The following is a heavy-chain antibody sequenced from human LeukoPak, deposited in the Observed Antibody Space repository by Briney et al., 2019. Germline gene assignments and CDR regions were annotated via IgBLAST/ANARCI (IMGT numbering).Heavy chain of an antibody. CDR1: GGTFSSYA. D-gene: IGHD3-9*01. Sequence: SVKVSCKASGGTFSSYAISWVRQAPGQGLEWMGRIIPILGIANYAQKFQGRVTITADKSTSTAYMELSSLRSEDTAVYYCARRPTNYDILTGHMDVWGQGPTVTVSS. CDR3: ARRPTNYDILTGHMDV. V-gene: IGHV1-69*04. CDR2: IIPILGIA. J-gene: IGHJ6*02.